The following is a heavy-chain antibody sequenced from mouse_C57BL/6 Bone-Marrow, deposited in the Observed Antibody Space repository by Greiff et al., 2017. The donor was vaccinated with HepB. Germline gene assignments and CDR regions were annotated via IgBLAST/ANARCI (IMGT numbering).Heavy chain of an antibody. V-gene: IGHV5-15*01. CDR3: ARLDYDEGYYFDY. CDR2: ISNLAYSI. CDR1: GFTFSDYG. Sequence: EVMLVESGGGLVQPGGSLKLSCAASGFTFSDYGMAWVRQAPRKGPEWVAFISNLAYSIYYADTVTGRFTISRENAKNTLYLEMSSLRSEDTAMYYCARLDYDEGYYFDYWGQGTTLTVSS. J-gene: IGHJ2*01. D-gene: IGHD2-4*01.